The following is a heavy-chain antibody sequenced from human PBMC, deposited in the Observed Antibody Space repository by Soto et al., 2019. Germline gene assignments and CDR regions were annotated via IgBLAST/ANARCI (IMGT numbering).Heavy chain of an antibody. Sequence: SVKVCCKASGVTFNSQYMRWVREAPGQGLEWMGGIIPMFGTPHYAEKFQDRVTITADESTGTAYLELSSLTSEDTAVYYCATSEGRDGYSFDYWGPGPLVSVSS. CDR2: IIPMFGTP. D-gene: IGHD5-12*01. V-gene: IGHV1-69*13. J-gene: IGHJ4*02. CDR1: GVTFNSQY. CDR3: ATSEGRDGYSFDY.